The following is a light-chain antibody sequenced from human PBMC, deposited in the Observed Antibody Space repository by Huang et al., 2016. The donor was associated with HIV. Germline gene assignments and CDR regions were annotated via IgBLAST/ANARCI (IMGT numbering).Light chain of an antibody. V-gene: IGKV3-15*01. J-gene: IGKJ1*01. Sequence: EIVMTQSPATLYVSPGETATLSCRAIQSVSSNLAWYQQKPGQAPRLLIYRAATRATGIPGRCSGSGSGTEFTLTISSLQSEAFAVYYCQQYNNWPRTFGQGTKVEIK. CDR3: QQYNNWPRT. CDR2: RAA. CDR1: QSVSSN.